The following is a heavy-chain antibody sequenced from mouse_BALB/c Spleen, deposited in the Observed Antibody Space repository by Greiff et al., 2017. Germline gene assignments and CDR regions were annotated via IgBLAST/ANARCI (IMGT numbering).Heavy chain of an antibody. CDR2: IDPANGNT. V-gene: IGHV14-3*02. D-gene: IGHD1-1*01. J-gene: IGHJ4*01. CDR1: GFNIKDTY. CDR3: AEGSSQDAMDY. Sequence: VQLQQSGAELVKPGASVKLSCTASGFNIKDTYMHWVKQRPEQGLEWIGRIDPANGNTKYDPKFQGKATITADTSSNTAYLQLSSLTSEDTAVYYCAEGSSQDAMDYWGQGTSVTVSS.